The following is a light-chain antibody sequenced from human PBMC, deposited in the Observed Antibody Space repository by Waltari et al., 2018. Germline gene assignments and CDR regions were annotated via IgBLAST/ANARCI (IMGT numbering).Light chain of an antibody. CDR2: GAS. V-gene: IGKV3-20*01. J-gene: IGKJ3*01. CDR1: QSVSSSY. Sequence: EIVLTQSPGTLSLSPGERATLSCRASQSVSSSYLAWYQQKPGQAPRLLIYGASSRATGIPYRFSGSGSGTDFTLTISRLEPEDFAVYYCQQYGSSRGTFGPGTKVDIK. CDR3: QQYGSSRGT.